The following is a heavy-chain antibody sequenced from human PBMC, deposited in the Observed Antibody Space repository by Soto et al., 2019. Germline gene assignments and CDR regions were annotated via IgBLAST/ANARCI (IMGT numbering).Heavy chain of an antibody. V-gene: IGHV3-23*01. J-gene: IGHJ4*02. CDR2: ISGSSGST. D-gene: IGHD4-17*01. Sequence: GGSLRLSCAASGFTFSSYAMSWVRQAPGKGLEWVSAISGSSGSTYYADSVKGRFTISRDNSKNTLYLQMNSLRAEDTAVYYCAKDSSMTTVTTFGYWGQGTLVTVSS. CDR3: AKDSSMTTVTTFGY. CDR1: GFTFSSYA.